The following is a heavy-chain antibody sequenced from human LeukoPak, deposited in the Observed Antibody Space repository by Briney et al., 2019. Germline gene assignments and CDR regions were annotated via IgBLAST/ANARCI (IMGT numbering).Heavy chain of an antibody. CDR1: GYTFTSYA. J-gene: IGHJ4*02. D-gene: IGHD3-22*01. Sequence: ASVKVSCKASGYTFTSYAMHWVRQAPGQRLEWMGWINAGNGNTKYSQEFQGRVTITRDTSASTAYMELSSLRSEDMAVYYCARGGRPYDSSGYYYVGLDYWGQGTLVTVSS. V-gene: IGHV1-3*03. CDR2: INAGNGNT. CDR3: ARGGRPYDSSGYYYVGLDY.